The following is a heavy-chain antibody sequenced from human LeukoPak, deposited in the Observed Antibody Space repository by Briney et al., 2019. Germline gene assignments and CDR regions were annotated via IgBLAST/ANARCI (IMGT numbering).Heavy chain of an antibody. CDR2: MNPNSGNT. CDR3: ARESVDYDAFDI. CDR1: GYTFTSYD. V-gene: IGHV1-8*01. J-gene: IGHJ3*02. D-gene: IGHD5-12*01. Sequence: GASVKVSCKASGYTFTSYDIHWVRQATGQGLEWMGWMNPNSGNTGYAQKFQGRVTMTRNTSISTAYMELSSLRSEDTAVYYCARESVDYDAFDIWGQGTMVTVSS.